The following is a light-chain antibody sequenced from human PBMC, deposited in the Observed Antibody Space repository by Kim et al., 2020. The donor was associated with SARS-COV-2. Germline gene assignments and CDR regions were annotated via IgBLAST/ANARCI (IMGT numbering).Light chain of an antibody. CDR2: DGS. CDR1: RLLSTNR. J-gene: IGKJ4*01. CDR3: QQYADSPRT. Sequence: EIVLTQSPDTLSLSPGEKATLSCRASRLLSTNRLAWFQQTPGQSPRLLIYDGSARATGIPDRFSGRGSGTEFTLTISRLEPEDFAVYFCQQYADSPRTFGGGTKVDIK. V-gene: IGKV3-20*01.